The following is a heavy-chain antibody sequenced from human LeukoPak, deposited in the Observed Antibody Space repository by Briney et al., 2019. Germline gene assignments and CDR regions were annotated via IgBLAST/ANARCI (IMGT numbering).Heavy chain of an antibody. V-gene: IGHV4-4*07. J-gene: IGHJ6*02. D-gene: IGHD6-13*01. CDR3: ARDGIAAAERWRYYGMDV. Sequence: SETLSLTYTVSGGSISSYYWSWIRQPAGKGLEWIGRIYTSGSTNYNPSLKSRVTMSVDTSKNQFSLKLSSVTAADTAVYYCARDGIAAAERWRYYGMDVWGQGTTVTVSS. CDR2: IYTSGST. CDR1: GGSISSYY.